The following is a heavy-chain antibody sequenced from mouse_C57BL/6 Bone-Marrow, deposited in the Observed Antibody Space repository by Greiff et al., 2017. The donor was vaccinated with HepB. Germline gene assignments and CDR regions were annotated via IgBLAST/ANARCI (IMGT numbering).Heavy chain of an antibody. Sequence: EVKLEESGGGLVQPGGSMKLSCVASGFTFSNYWMNWVRQSPEKGLEWVAQIRLKSDNYATHYAESVKGRFTISRDDSKSSVYLQMNNLRAEDTGIYYCTEEDWDEDYWGQGTTLTVSS. CDR3: TEEDWDEDY. D-gene: IGHD4-1*01. J-gene: IGHJ2*01. CDR2: IRLKSDNYAT. CDR1: GFTFSNYW. V-gene: IGHV6-3*01.